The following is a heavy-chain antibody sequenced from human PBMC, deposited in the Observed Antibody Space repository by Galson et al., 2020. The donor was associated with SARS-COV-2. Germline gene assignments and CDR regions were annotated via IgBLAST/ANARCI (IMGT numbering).Heavy chain of an antibody. J-gene: IGHJ4*02. CDR3: AKDGGPGFGELLWRTTDY. D-gene: IGHD3-10*01. CDR2: ISWNRGSI. Sequence: SLKISCAASGFTFDDYAMHWVRQAPGKGLEWVSGISWNRGSIGYADSVKGRFTISRDNAKNSLYLQMNSLRAEDTALYYCAKDGGPGFGELLWRTTDYGGQGTLGTVAS. V-gene: IGHV3-9*01. CDR1: GFTFDDYA.